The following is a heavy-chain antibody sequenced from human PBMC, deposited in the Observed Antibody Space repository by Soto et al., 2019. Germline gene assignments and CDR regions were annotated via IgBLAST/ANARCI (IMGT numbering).Heavy chain of an antibody. CDR3: ARDGGGYDRDGDYYYYGMDV. D-gene: IGHD5-12*01. CDR1: GFTFSSYA. V-gene: IGHV3-30-3*01. J-gene: IGHJ6*02. Sequence: QVQLVESGGGVVQPGRSLRLSCAASGFTFSSYAMHWVRQAPGKGLEWVAVISYDGSNKYYADSVKGRFTISRDNSKNTLYLQMNSLRAEDTAVYYCARDGGGYDRDGDYYYYGMDVWGQGTTVTVSS. CDR2: ISYDGSNK.